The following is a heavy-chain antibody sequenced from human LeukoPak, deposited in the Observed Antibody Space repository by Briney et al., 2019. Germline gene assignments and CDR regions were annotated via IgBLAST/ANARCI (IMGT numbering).Heavy chain of an antibody. V-gene: IGHV3-21*01. D-gene: IGHD5-18*01. J-gene: IGHJ5*02. CDR2: ISSSSSYI. CDR3: ARDFSDTDWFDP. CDR1: GFTFSSYS. Sequence: GGSLRLSCVASGFTFSSYSMNWVRQAPGKGLEWVSSISSSSSYIYYADSVKGRFTISRDNAKNSLYLQMNSLRAEDTAVYYCARDFSDTDWFDPWGQGTLVTVSS.